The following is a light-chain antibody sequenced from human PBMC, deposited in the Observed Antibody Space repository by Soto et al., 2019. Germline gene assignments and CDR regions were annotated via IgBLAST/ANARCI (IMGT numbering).Light chain of an antibody. V-gene: IGKV3-15*01. J-gene: IGKJ1*01. Sequence: EIVMTQSPATLSLSPGERATLSCRASQSVSSKLAWYQQKPGQAPRLLLYGASTRATGVPARFSGSGSGTDFTLTVSSLQSEDFAVYYCQQYYNWPPWTFGLGTKVDIK. CDR2: GAS. CDR3: QQYYNWPPWT. CDR1: QSVSSK.